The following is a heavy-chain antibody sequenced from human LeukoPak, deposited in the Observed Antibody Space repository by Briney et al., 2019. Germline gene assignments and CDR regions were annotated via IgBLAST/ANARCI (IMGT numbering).Heavy chain of an antibody. V-gene: IGHV4-59*01. J-gene: IGHJ4*02. D-gene: IGHD3-16*01. CDR3: ARITGGYSYYDY. Sequence: PSETLSLTRTVSGGSINSYDWSWIRQPPGKGLEWIGYNYYSGSTNYNASLKSRLTISTDTSKNQFSLKLSSVTAADTAVYYCARITGGYSYYDYWGQGTLVTVSS. CDR1: GGSINSYD. CDR2: NYYSGST.